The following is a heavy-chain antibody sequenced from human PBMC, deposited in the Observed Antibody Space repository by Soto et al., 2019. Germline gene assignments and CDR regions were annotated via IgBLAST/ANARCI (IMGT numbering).Heavy chain of an antibody. D-gene: IGHD2-21*02. CDR1: GFSFSSYA. Sequence: GGSLRLSCAASGFSFSSYAMHWVRQAPGKGLEWVAVISYDGSNKYYADSVKGRFTISRDNSKNTLYLQMNSLRAEDTAVYYCARDPVAYCGGDCRTFDYWHQATLVTV. CDR3: ARDPVAYCGGDCRTFDY. V-gene: IGHV3-30-3*01. J-gene: IGHJ4*02. CDR2: ISYDGSNK.